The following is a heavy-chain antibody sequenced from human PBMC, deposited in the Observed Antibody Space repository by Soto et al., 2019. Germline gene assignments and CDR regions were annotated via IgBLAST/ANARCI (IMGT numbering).Heavy chain of an antibody. V-gene: IGHV4-34*01. CDR3: ARDGFCTSTTCRVGNWFDP. CDR1: GAPFTPYS. J-gene: IGHJ5*02. D-gene: IGHD2-2*01. Sequence: QVLLRQWGAGLLRPSETLSLTCGVSGAPFTPYSWIWIRQPPGGGLEWIGEVHHSGSTSYNASFKSRVTISLDTTSVQFSLHLAAMTDADTAVYYCARDGFCTSTTCRVGNWFDPWGQGTLVTVSS. CDR2: VHHSGST.